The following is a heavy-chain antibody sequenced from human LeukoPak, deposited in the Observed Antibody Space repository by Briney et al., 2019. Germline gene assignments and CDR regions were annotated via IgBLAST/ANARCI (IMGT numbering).Heavy chain of an antibody. CDR2: IYYSGST. CDR1: GGSISSSSYY. V-gene: IGHV4-39*07. D-gene: IGHD2-21*01. CDR3: ARPTVILGFDP. Sequence: PSETLSLTCTVSGGSISSSSYYWGWIRQPPGKGLEWIGSIYYSGSTYYNPSLKSRVTISVDTSKNQFSLKLSSVTAADTAVYYCARPTVILGFDPWGQGTLVTVSS. J-gene: IGHJ5*02.